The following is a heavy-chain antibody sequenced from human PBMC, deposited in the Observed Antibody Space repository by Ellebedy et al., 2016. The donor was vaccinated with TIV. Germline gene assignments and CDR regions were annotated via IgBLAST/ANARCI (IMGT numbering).Heavy chain of an antibody. CDR3: ARGYSGSPPGN. CDR1: GFTFSGYG. J-gene: IGHJ4*02. D-gene: IGHD1-26*01. Sequence: GESLKISXAASGFTFSGYGMSWVRQAPGKGLEWVSAISYSGVGTHYADSVKGRFTISKDNSKNTLYLQMNSLRAEDTAVYYCARGYSGSPPGNWGQGTLVTVSS. V-gene: IGHV3-23*01. CDR2: ISYSGVGT.